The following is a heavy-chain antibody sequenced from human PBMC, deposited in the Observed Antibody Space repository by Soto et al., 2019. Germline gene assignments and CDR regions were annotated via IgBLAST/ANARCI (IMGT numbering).Heavy chain of an antibody. CDR1: GGSFSGYY. D-gene: IGHD2-15*01. J-gene: IGHJ5*02. CDR3: ARGMARVVVVAATPGHWFDP. CDR2: INHSGST. Sequence: SETLSLTCAVYGGSFSGYYWSWIRQPPGKGLEWIGEINHSGSTNYNPSLKSRVTISVDTSKNQFSLKLSSVTAADTAVYYCARGMARVVVVAATPGHWFDPWGQGTLVTVSS. V-gene: IGHV4-34*01.